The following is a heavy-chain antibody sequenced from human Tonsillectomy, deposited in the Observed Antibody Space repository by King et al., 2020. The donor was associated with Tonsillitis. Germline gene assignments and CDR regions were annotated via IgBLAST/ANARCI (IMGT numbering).Heavy chain of an antibody. J-gene: IGHJ4*02. CDR1: GFTFSSYT. D-gene: IGHD3-3*01. V-gene: IGHV3-23*04. Sequence: VQLVESGGGLVQPGGSLRLSCAASGFTFSSYTMTWVRQAPGKGLEWVSAISDSGGRTSYSDSVKGRFTISRDNYKNTLYLQMSSLRAEDTAVYYCAKAVGGYYYMDYWGQGTLATVSS. CDR2: ISDSGGRT. CDR3: AKAVGGYYYMDY.